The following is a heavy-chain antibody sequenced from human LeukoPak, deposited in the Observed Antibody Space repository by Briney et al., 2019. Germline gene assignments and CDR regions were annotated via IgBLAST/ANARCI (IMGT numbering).Heavy chain of an antibody. D-gene: IGHD6-13*01. J-gene: IGHJ5*02. Sequence: SETLSLTCTVSGGSISSSSYFWGWIRQSPVKGLEWIGSIYPSGSTYYNPSLKSRVTISVDTSKNQFPLKLSSVTAADTAVYYCARAYSSSWYFNWFDPWGQGTLVTVSS. CDR1: GGSISSSSYF. CDR2: IYPSGST. CDR3: ARAYSSSWYFNWFDP. V-gene: IGHV4-39*06.